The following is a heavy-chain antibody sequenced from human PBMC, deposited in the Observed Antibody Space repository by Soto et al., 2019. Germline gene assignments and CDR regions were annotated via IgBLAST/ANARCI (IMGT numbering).Heavy chain of an antibody. J-gene: IGHJ4*02. CDR3: ARSSRDSSSWYYFDY. CDR1: GGSISIGGYY. V-gene: IGHV4-31*03. CDR2: IYYSGST. Sequence: SETLSLTCTVSGGSISIGGYYWSCIRQHPGKGLEWIGYIYYSGSTYYNPSLKSRVTISVDTSKNQFSLKLSSVTAADTAVYYCARSSRDSSSWYYFDYWGQGTLVTVS. D-gene: IGHD6-13*01.